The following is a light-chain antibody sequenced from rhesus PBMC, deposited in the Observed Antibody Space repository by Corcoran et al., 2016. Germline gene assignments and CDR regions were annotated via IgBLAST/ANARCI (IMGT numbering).Light chain of an antibody. Sequence: EIVLTQSPATLSLSPGERATLSCRASQSVSSSLAWYQQKPGQVPTFRIYGASSRATGIPDMFSGSGAGTDFTLTISSLEPEDFAVYYCQQYSNWPYSFGQGTKVEIK. CDR2: GAS. V-gene: IGKV3-42*03. CDR1: QSVSSS. CDR3: QQYSNWPYS. J-gene: IGKJ2*01.